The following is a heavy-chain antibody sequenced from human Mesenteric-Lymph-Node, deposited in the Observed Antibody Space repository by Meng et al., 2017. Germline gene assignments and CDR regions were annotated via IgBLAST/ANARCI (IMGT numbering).Heavy chain of an antibody. CDR1: GGTFSSYA. J-gene: IGHJ4*02. Sequence: SVKVSCKASGGTFSSYAISWVRQAPGQGLEWMGGIIPIFGTANYAQKFQGRVTITADESTSTAYMELSSLRTEDTAVYYYARGPYSSGIDHFDYWGQGTRVTVSS. D-gene: IGHD6-19*01. CDR2: IIPIFGTA. CDR3: ARGPYSSGIDHFDY. V-gene: IGHV1-69*13.